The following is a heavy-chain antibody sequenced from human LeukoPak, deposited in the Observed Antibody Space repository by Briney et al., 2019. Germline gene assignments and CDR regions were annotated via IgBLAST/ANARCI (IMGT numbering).Heavy chain of an antibody. J-gene: IGHJ4*02. V-gene: IGHV3-66*01. CDR2: IYSDGNT. Sequence: GGSLRLSCAASGFTVSSNYMSWVRQAPGKGLEWVSVIYSDGNTYYANSVKGRFTISRDNSKNTLYLQMNSLRAEDSAVYYCARDHSGLGSYPLPGGQGTLVTVSS. CDR1: GFTVSSNY. D-gene: IGHD3-10*01. CDR3: ARDHSGLGSYPLP.